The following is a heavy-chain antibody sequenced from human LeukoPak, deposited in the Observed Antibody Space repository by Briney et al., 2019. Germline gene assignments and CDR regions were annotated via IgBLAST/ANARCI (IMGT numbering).Heavy chain of an antibody. J-gene: IGHJ4*02. CDR2: ISSSSSYI. CDR1: GFTFSSYS. D-gene: IGHD6-13*01. V-gene: IGHV3-21*01. Sequence: GGSLRLSCAASGFTFSSYSMNWVRQAPGKGLEWVSSISSSSSYIYYADSVKGRFTISRDNAKNSLYLQMNSLRAEDTAVYHCARSHGYSSSYFDYWGQGTLVTVSS. CDR3: ARSHGYSSSYFDY.